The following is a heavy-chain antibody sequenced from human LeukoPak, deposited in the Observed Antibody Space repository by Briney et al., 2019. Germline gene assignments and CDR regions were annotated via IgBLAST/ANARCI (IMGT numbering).Heavy chain of an antibody. D-gene: IGHD2-2*01. J-gene: IGHJ5*02. Sequence: SETLSPTCTVSGASLTSRSYYWGWLRQPPETGLEWIASISYSRTTYYNPSLKSRVTISIDTSNNQFSLKLSSVTAADPAVCYCARVRQSHCSSTSCYWYWFGPWGEGTLVTVSS. CDR3: ARVRQSHCSSTSCYWYWFGP. CDR1: GASLTSRSYY. V-gene: IGHV4-39*01. CDR2: ISYSRTT.